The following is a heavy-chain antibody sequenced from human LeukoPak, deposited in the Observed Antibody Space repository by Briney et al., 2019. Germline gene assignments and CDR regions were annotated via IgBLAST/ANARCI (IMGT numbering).Heavy chain of an antibody. CDR2: ISGSGGST. D-gene: IGHD3-22*01. CDR1: GFTFSSYA. Sequence: GGSLRLSCAASGFTFSSYAMSWVRQAPGKGLEWVSAISGSGGSTYSADAVMGRFTISRDNAKNSLYLQMTSLRVEDTAVYYCARGGIFNPYELWGQGTLVTVSS. J-gene: IGHJ4*02. CDR3: ARGGIFNPYEL. V-gene: IGHV3-23*01.